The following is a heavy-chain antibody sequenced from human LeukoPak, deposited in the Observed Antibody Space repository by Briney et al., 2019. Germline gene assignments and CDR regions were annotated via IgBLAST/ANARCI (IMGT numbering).Heavy chain of an antibody. CDR2: IKHDGSEK. J-gene: IGHJ4*02. CDR1: GFTFSSYG. Sequence: PGGSLRLSCAASGFTFSSYGMHWVRQAPGKGLEWVATIKHDGSEKYYVDSVRGRFTISRDNAKNSLFLQMNSLRAEDTAVYYCASSGWYDPFDYWGQGALVTVSS. CDR3: ASSGWYDPFDY. D-gene: IGHD6-19*01. V-gene: IGHV3-7*01.